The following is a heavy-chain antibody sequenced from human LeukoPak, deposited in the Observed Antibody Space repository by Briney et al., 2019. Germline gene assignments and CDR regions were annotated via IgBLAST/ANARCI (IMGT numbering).Heavy chain of an antibody. CDR1: GGSISSSSYY. D-gene: IGHD4-23*01. J-gene: IGHJ4*02. CDR2: IYYSGST. Sequence: SETLSLTCTVSGGSISSSSYYWGWIRQPPGKGLEWIGRIYYSGSTYYNPSLKSRVTISVDTSKNQFSLKLSSLTAADTAVYYCARPLYGGTDYWGQGTLVTVSS. V-gene: IGHV4-39*01. CDR3: ARPLYGGTDY.